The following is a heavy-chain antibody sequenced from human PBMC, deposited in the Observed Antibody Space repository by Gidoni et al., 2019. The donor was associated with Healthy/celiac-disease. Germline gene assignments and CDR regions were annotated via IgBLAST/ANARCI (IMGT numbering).Heavy chain of an antibody. Sequence: EVQLVESGGGLVQPGGSLRLSCAASGFTFSSYDMHWVRQATGKGLEWVSAIGTAGDTYYPGSVKGRFTISRENAKNSLYLQMNSLRAGDTAVYYCARVGYCSGGSCYEGAFDIWGQGTMVTVSS. D-gene: IGHD2-15*01. CDR3: ARVGYCSGGSCYEGAFDI. CDR1: GFTFSSYD. V-gene: IGHV3-13*01. CDR2: IGTAGDT. J-gene: IGHJ3*02.